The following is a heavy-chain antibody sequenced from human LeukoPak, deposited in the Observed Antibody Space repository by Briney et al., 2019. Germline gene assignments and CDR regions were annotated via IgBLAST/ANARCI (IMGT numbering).Heavy chain of an antibody. J-gene: IGHJ3*02. CDR2: ISYDGSNK. V-gene: IGHV3-30*18. Sequence: GGSLRLPCAASGFTFSSYGMHWVRQAPGKGLEWVVVISYDGSNKYYADSVKGRFTISRDNSKNTLYLQMNSLRAEDTAVYYCAKPPTRRYYDSSGYPARGAFDIWGQGTMVTVSS. CDR1: GFTFSSYG. CDR3: AKPPTRRYYDSSGYPARGAFDI. D-gene: IGHD3-22*01.